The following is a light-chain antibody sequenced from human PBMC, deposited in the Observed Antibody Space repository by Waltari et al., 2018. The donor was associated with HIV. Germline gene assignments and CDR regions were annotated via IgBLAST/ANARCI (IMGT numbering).Light chain of an antibody. Sequence: QSVLTQPPSASGTPGQRVTISCSGSSSNIGSNYVYWYQQLPGTAPKLLIYRNNLRPSGVPDRFSGFKSGTAASLAISGLRSEDEADYYCAAWDDNLSGWVFGGGSKLTIL. V-gene: IGLV1-47*01. CDR1: SSNIGSNY. J-gene: IGLJ3*02. CDR3: AAWDDNLSGWV. CDR2: RNN.